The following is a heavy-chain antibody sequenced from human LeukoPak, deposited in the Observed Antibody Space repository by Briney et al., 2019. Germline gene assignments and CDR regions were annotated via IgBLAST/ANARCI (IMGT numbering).Heavy chain of an antibody. CDR1: GFTFSSYW. J-gene: IGHJ6*03. Sequence: GGSLRLSCAASGFTFSSYWMSWVRRAPGKGLEWVANIKQDGSEKYYVDSVKGRFTISRDNAKNSLYLQMDSLRAEDTAVYYCAREGGLENKYYYYYYMDVWGKGTTDTVSS. D-gene: IGHD2/OR15-2a*01. CDR3: AREGGLENKYYYYYYMDV. CDR2: IKQDGSEK. V-gene: IGHV3-7*01.